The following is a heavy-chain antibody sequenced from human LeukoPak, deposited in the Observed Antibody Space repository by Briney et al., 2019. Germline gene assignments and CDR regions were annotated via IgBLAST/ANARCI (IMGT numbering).Heavy chain of an antibody. D-gene: IGHD3-16*01. Sequence: SETPSLTCTVSGGSISSYYWTWIRQPPGKGLEWIGYIYHSGSTNYDPSLKSRVTISVDTSKNQFSLKLGSVTAADTAVYYCARGVWPSAYYYYGMDVWGQGTTVTVSS. CDR1: GGSISSYY. CDR3: ARGVWPSAYYYYGMDV. CDR2: IYHSGST. V-gene: IGHV4-59*01. J-gene: IGHJ6*02.